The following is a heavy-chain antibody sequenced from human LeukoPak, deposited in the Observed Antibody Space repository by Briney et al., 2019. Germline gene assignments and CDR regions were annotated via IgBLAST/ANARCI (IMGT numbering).Heavy chain of an antibody. CDR2: IIPIFGTA. Sequence: ASVKVSYKASGGTFIRYAINWVRQAPGQGLEWMGGIIPIFGTANYAQKFQGRVTITADESTSTAYMELSSLRSEDTAVYYCARSRGSCYSCGDYWGQGTLDTVSS. CDR3: ARSRGSCYSCGDY. CDR1: GGTFIRYA. D-gene: IGHD2-15*01. J-gene: IGHJ4*02. V-gene: IGHV1-69*01.